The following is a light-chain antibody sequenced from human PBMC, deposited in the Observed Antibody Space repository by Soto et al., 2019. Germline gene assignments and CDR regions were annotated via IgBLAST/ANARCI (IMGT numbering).Light chain of an antibody. CDR2: KAS. J-gene: IGKJ5*01. CDR3: QQYNSYSPIT. V-gene: IGKV1-5*03. CDR1: QSISSW. Sequence: DIQMTQSPSILSASVGDRVTITCLSSQSISSWLAWYQQKPGKAPNLLIYKASHLENGVPSRFSGSGSGTEFTLTISSLQPDDFATYYCQQYNSYSPITFGQGTRLEIK.